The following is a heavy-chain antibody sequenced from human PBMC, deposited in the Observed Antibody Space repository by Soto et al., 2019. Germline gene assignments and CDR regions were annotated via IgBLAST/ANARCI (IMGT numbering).Heavy chain of an antibody. Sequence: QVQLVQSGAEVRKPGASVKVSCKASGHTLASYDINWVRQATGQGLELMVWMTPDSGDTGYAQKFQGRVTITWDTSITTAYMELSSLRSDDTAVYYCARDPFYGWFDSWGQGTLVTVSS. CDR2: MTPDSGDT. J-gene: IGHJ5*01. CDR3: ARDPFYGWFDS. D-gene: IGHD3-16*01. V-gene: IGHV1-8*01. CDR1: GHTLASYD.